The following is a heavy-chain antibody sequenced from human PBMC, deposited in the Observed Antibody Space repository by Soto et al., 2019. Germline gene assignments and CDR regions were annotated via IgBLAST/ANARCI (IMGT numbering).Heavy chain of an antibody. V-gene: IGHV3-23*04. CDR1: GFTFGSFA. CDR3: AKDGALYPWGEDNWFDP. D-gene: IGHD3-16*01. Sequence: DVQLVESGGGLVQPGGSLRLSCAASGFTFGSFAMSWVRQAPGKGLEWVSASSHSGGTTYYADSVKGRFTISRDNSNNTLYLQMNSLRAEDTAVYYCAKDGALYPWGEDNWFDPWGRGTLVTVSS. J-gene: IGHJ5*02. CDR2: SSHSGGTT.